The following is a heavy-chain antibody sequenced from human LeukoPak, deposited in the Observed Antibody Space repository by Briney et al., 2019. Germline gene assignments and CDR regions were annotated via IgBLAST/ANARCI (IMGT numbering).Heavy chain of an antibody. CDR1: GGTFSSYA. J-gene: IGHJ4*02. V-gene: IGHV1-69*01. CDR3: ARVAYCGGDCYSALAY. Sequence: GASVKVSCKASGGTFSSYAISWVRQAPGQGLEWMGGIIPIFGTANYAQKFQGRVTITADESTSTAYMELGSLRSEDTAVYYCARVAYCGGDCYSALAYWGQGTLVTVSS. D-gene: IGHD2-21*02. CDR2: IIPIFGTA.